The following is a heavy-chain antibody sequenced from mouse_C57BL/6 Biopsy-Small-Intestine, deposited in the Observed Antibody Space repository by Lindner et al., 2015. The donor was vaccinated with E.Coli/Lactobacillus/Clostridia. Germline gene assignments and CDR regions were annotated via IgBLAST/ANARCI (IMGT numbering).Heavy chain of an antibody. CDR1: GFTFTDYY. Sequence: VQLQESGPVLVKPGPSVKISCKASGFTFTDYYIHWVKQSHGKSLEWIGLVYPKNGGTSYNEKFKGKATLTVDTSSSTAYMQLNSLTSEDSAVYYCARSRDYGSSYNFDYWGQGTTLTVSS. V-gene: IGHV1-36*01. J-gene: IGHJ2*01. D-gene: IGHD1-1*01. CDR2: VYPKNGGT. CDR3: ARSRDYGSSYNFDY.